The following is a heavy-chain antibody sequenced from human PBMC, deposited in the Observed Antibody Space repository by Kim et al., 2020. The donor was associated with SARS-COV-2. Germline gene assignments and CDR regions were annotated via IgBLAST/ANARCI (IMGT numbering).Heavy chain of an antibody. CDR1: GFSFSSYD. Sequence: GGSLGLSCAASGFSFSSYDMHWVRQGTGKGLELVSAIDTAGDTFYPGSVKGRFTISRDNAKNSLYLQMNSLTAGDTAVYYCARVTKTGTTRGYYKYWGQGTLVTVSS. J-gene: IGHJ4*02. CDR3: ARVTKTGTTRGYYKY. D-gene: IGHD1-7*01. CDR2: IDTAGDT. V-gene: IGHV3-13*01.